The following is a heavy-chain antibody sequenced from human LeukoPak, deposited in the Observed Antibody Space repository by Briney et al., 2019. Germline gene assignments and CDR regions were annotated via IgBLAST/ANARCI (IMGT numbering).Heavy chain of an antibody. CDR1: GFTFATYW. D-gene: IGHD2-15*01. V-gene: IGHV3-7*01. CDR2: MNQDGSQK. J-gene: IGHJ4*02. CDR3: ASGIYCSGGSCYSAFGY. Sequence: GGSLRLSCSASGFTFATYWMSWVRQTPGKGLEWVANMNQDGSQKYYLDSVKGRFTISRDNAKSSLYLQMNSLRAEDTAVYFCASGIYCSGGSCYSAFGYWGQGTLVTVSS.